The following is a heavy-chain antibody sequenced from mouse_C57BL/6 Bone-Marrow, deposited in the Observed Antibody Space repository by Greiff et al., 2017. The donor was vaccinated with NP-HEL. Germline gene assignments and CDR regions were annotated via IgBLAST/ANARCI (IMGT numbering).Heavy chain of an antibody. Sequence: VQLQQSGPELVKPGASVKISCKASGYTFTDYYINWVKQRPGQGLEWIGWIFPGSGSTYYNEKFKGKATLTVDKSSSTAYMLLSSLTSEDSAVYFCARSEGVYYYGSSAIYFDYWGQGTTLTVSS. D-gene: IGHD1-1*01. V-gene: IGHV1-75*01. CDR1: GYTFTDYY. CDR2: IFPGSGST. J-gene: IGHJ2*01. CDR3: ARSEGVYYYGSSAIYFDY.